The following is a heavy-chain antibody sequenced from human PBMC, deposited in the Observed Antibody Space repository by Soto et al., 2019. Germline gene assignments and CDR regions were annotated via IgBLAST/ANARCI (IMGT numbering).Heavy chain of an antibody. D-gene: IGHD6-6*01. CDR3: ARRGGSSSGYYYYAMDV. V-gene: IGHV4-31*03. CDR1: SDSMNSGGYY. Sequence: KLSETLSLTCSVSSDSMNSGGYYWSWIRQHPGKGLEWIGYIYSNGDTYYNPSLKSRVTISVDTSKNQFSLNLTSVTAADTAVYYCARRGGSSSGYYYYAMDVWGQGTTVTVSS. J-gene: IGHJ6*02. CDR2: IYSNGDT.